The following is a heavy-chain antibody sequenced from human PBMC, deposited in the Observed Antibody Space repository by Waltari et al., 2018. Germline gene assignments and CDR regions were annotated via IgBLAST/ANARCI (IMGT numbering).Heavy chain of an antibody. CDR1: GFTFVTYW. CDR3: ARVAKGIHFDY. Sequence: EVQLVESGGGLVQPGGSLRLSCTASGFTFVTYWMRWVRQAPGKGLQWVAYKKKDGTEESYLDALKGRFTISRDDAKNSLHLQMNSLRVEDTAIYYCARVAKGIHFDYWGQGTLVTVSS. V-gene: IGHV3-7*04. CDR2: KKKDGTEE. J-gene: IGHJ4*02.